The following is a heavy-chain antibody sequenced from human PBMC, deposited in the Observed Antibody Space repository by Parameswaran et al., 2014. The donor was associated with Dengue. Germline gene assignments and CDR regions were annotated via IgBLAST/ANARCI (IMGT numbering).Heavy chain of an antibody. J-gene: IGHJ4*02. V-gene: IGHV3-53*01. CDR3: ARGESKRGYDSPTAY. CDR2: IYSGGDT. Sequence: RWIRQPPGKGLEWVSVIYSGGDTYYADSVKGRFTISRDRSKNTLYLQMNSLRAEDTAVYYCARGESKRGYDSPTAYWGQGTLVTVSS. D-gene: IGHD5-12*01.